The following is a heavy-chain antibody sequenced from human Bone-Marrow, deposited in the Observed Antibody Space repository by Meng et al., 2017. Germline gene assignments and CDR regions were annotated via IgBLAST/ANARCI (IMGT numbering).Heavy chain of an antibody. Sequence: GESLKISCAASGFTFSSYAMSWVRQAPGKGLEWVSAISGSGGSTYYADSVKGRFTISRDNSKNTLYLQMNSLRAEDTAVYYCAKGGLRFPSLDYWGQGTLVTAPQ. D-gene: IGHD3-16*01. CDR2: ISGSGGST. J-gene: IGHJ4*02. CDR3: AKGGLRFPSLDY. CDR1: GFTFSSYA. V-gene: IGHV3-23*01.